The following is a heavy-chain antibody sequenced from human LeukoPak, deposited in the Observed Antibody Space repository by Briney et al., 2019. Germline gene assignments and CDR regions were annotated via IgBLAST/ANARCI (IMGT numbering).Heavy chain of an antibody. CDR3: ARAIYSRAWYASDI. V-gene: IGHV4-59*01. Sequence: SETLSLTCAVYGGSFSGSYWSWIRQAPGKGPEWIGYIFYTGSNDYSPSLKSRVTISVDTSKNQFSLRVNSVTAADTAVYYCARAIYSRAWYASDIWGQGTVVTVSA. D-gene: IGHD6-19*01. CDR1: GGSFSGSY. J-gene: IGHJ3*02. CDR2: IFYTGSN.